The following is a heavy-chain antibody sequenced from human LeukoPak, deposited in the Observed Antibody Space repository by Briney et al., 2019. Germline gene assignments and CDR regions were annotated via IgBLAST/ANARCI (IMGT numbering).Heavy chain of an antibody. CDR1: GVSISSSNW. D-gene: IGHD3-22*01. V-gene: IGHV4-4*02. CDR3: AREGRTKKNYYDPYSSRMDV. CDR2: IYYSGST. Sequence: SGTLSLTCAVSGVSISSSNWWSWVRQPPGKGLEWIGEIYYSGSTNYNPSLKSRVTISVDKSNNQFSLKLSSVTAADTAVYYCAREGRTKKNYYDPYSSRMDVWGQGTTVTVSS. J-gene: IGHJ6*02.